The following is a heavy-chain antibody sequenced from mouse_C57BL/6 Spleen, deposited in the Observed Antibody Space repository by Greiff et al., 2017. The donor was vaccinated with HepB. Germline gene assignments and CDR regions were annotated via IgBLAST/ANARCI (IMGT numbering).Heavy chain of an antibody. D-gene: IGHD1-2*01. CDR1: GYTFTSYW. CDR3: AREWHYYGRWFDV. V-gene: IGHV1-64*01. CDR2: IHPNSGST. Sequence: QVQLQQPGAELVKPGASVKLSCKASGYTFTSYWMHWVKQRPGQGLEWIGMIHPNSGSTNYNEKFKSKATLTVDKSSSTAYMQLSSLTSEDSAVYYCAREWHYYGRWFDVWGTGTTVTVSS. J-gene: IGHJ1*03.